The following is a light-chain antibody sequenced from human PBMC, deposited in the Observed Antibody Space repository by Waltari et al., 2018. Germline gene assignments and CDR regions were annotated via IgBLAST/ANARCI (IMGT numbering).Light chain of an antibody. CDR2: DHN. J-gene: IGLJ2*01. V-gene: IGLV1-51*01. CDR3: GTWDSSLSAVV. Sequence: QSVLTQPPSVSAAPGQQVTISCSGSSSNIGTNYVSWYQQLPGTAPKLLTYDHNKRPSGIPDRFSGSKSGTSATLGITGLQTGDEADYYCGTWDSSLSAVVFGGGTKLTVL. CDR1: SSNIGTNY.